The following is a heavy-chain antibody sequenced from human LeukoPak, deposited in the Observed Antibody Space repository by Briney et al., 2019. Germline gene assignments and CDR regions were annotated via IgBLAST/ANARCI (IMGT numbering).Heavy chain of an antibody. Sequence: SETLSLTCTVSGASISSSSHYWGWIRQPPGKGLEWIGSIYYSGTTYNNPSLKSRVTISVDTSKNQFSLKLGSVTAADTAVYYCASPTTMTTAIEYWGQGTLVTVSS. D-gene: IGHD4-17*01. CDR2: IYYSGTT. CDR1: GASISSSSHY. V-gene: IGHV4-39*01. CDR3: ASPTTMTTAIEY. J-gene: IGHJ4*02.